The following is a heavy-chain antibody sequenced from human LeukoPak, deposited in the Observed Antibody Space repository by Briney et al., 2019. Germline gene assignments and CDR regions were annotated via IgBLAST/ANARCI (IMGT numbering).Heavy chain of an antibody. CDR3: AKAPYYYDSSGPVDY. J-gene: IGHJ4*02. D-gene: IGHD3-22*01. Sequence: PGRSLRLSCAASGFTFSSYGMHWVRQAPGKGLEWVAVISYDGSNKYYADSVKGRFTISRDNSKNTLYLQMNSLRAEDTAVYYCAKAPYYYDSSGPVDYWGQGTLVTVSS. CDR2: ISYDGSNK. V-gene: IGHV3-30*18. CDR1: GFTFSSYG.